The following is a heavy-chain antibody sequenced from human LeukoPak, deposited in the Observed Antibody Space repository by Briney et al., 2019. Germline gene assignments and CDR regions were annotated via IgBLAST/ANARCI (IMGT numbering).Heavy chain of an antibody. Sequence: SGGSLRLSCAASGFTFSSYGMHWVRQAPGKGLEWVAFIRYDGSNKYYADSMKGRFTISRDNSKNTLYLQMNSLRAEDTAVYYCAKEPYDYVWGSYRFDYWGQGTLVTVSS. CDR2: IRYDGSNK. CDR3: AKEPYDYVWGSYRFDY. D-gene: IGHD3-16*02. CDR1: GFTFSSYG. J-gene: IGHJ4*02. V-gene: IGHV3-30*02.